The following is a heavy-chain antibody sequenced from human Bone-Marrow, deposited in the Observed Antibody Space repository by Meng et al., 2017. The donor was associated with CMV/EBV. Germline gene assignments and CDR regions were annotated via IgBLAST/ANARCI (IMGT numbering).Heavy chain of an antibody. D-gene: IGHD3-22*01. Sequence: ASVKVSCKASGYTFTGYYMHWVRQAPGQGLEWMGWINPNSGGTNYAQKFQGRVTMTRDTSISTAYMELSRLRSDDTAVYYCARGAYYYDSSGYWYFDYWGQGTLVTVSS. CDR3: ARGAYYYDSSGYWYFDY. V-gene: IGHV1-2*02. J-gene: IGHJ4*02. CDR1: GYTFTGYY. CDR2: INPNSGGT.